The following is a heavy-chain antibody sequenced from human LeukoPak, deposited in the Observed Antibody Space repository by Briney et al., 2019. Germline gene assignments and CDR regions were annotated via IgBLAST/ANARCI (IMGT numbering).Heavy chain of an antibody. J-gene: IGHJ5*02. CDR3: ARERSMVRGVSWFDP. Sequence: SETLSLTCTVSGGSIRSSNYYWGWIRQPPGKGLEWIGSIYYSGSTNYNPSLKSRVTISVDTSKNQFSLKVSSVTAADTAVYYCARERSMVRGVSWFDPWGQGALVTVSS. CDR1: GGSIRSSNYY. V-gene: IGHV4-39*07. CDR2: IYYSGST. D-gene: IGHD3-10*01.